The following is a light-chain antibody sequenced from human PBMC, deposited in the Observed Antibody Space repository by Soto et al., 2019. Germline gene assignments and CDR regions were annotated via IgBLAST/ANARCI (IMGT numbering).Light chain of an antibody. CDR3: QQYNSYSGYT. CDR2: DAS. V-gene: IGKV1-5*01. J-gene: IGKJ2*01. Sequence: DIQMTQSHSTLSASVGDRVTITCRASQSISRWLAWYQQKPGKAPKFLIYDASNLQSGVPSRFSGSGAGTEFTLTISSLQPDDFATYYCQQYNSYSGYTFGQGTKLEIK. CDR1: QSISRW.